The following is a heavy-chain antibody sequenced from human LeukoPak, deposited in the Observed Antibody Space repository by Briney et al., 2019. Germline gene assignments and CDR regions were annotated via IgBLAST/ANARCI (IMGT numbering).Heavy chain of an antibody. D-gene: IGHD6-13*01. CDR3: ASAPRYSSSWPNNWFDP. V-gene: IGHV1-69*01. CDR2: IIPIFGTA. J-gene: IGHJ5*02. Sequence: SVKVSCKASGGTFSSYAISCVRQAPGQGLEWMGGIIPIFGTANYAQKFQGRVTITADESTSTAYMELSSLRSEDTAVYFCASAPRYSSSWPNNWFDPWGQGTLVTVSS. CDR1: GGTFSSYA.